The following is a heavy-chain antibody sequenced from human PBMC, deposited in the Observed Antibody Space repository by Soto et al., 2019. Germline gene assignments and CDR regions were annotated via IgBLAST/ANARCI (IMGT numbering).Heavy chain of an antibody. Sequence: SETLSLTCTVSGGSVNSGTDYWSWIRQPPGKRLEWIGYVYYSGTTNYNPSLKSRVTISIDMSKNQFSLRLSSVTAADTALYYCARTTAVPNTPRSRYFFDFWGQGTLVTVSS. CDR3: ARTTAVPNTPRSRYFFDF. D-gene: IGHD3-9*01. CDR2: VYYSGTT. V-gene: IGHV4-61*01. J-gene: IGHJ4*02. CDR1: GGSVNSGTDY.